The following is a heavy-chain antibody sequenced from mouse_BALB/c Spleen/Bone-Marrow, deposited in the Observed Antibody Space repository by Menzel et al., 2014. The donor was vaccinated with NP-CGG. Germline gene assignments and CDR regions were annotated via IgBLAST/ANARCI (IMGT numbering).Heavy chain of an antibody. CDR1: GFTLTDYY. Sequence: EVNVVESGGGLVQPGGSLRLSCATSGFTLTDYYMSWVRQPPGKALEWLGFIRNKANGYTTEYSASVKGRFTISRDNSQSILYLQMNTLRAEDSATYYCARDDYYAMDYWGQGTSVTVSS. CDR3: ARDDYYAMDY. CDR2: IRNKANGYTT. J-gene: IGHJ4*01. V-gene: IGHV7-3*02.